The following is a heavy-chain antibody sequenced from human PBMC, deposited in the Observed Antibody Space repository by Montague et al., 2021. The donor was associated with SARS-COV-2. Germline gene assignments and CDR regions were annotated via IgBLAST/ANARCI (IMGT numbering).Heavy chain of an antibody. V-gene: IGHV3-43*02. CDR2: ISGDGGST. Sequence: SLRLSCAASGFTFDDYAMHWVRQAPGKGLEWVSLISGDGGSTYYADSVKGRFTISRDDSKNSPYLQMNSLRTEDTALYYCAKDPEYCSSTSCDYYYYYGMDVWGQGTTVTVSS. J-gene: IGHJ6*02. D-gene: IGHD2-2*01. CDR1: GFTFDDYA. CDR3: AKDPEYCSSTSCDYYYYYGMDV.